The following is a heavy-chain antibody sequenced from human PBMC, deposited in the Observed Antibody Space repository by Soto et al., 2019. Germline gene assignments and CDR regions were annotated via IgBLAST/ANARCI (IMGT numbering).Heavy chain of an antibody. J-gene: IGHJ4*02. Sequence: NPSETLSLTCKVSSGSVSNYYWSWIRQPAGKGLEWIGRIYTGGSTNYNPSLKSRVTMSVDTSKNQFSLRLTSVTAADTAVYYCARASVGPPGGGSWTMPFDSWGRGTLVTVSS. CDR3: ARASVGPPGGGSWTMPFDS. D-gene: IGHD2-15*01. CDR2: IYTGGST. V-gene: IGHV4-4*07. CDR1: SGSVSNYY.